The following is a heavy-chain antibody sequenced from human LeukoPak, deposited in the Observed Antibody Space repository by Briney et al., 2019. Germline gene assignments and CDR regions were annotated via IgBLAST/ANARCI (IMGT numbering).Heavy chain of an antibody. V-gene: IGHV1-69*13. Sequence: ASVKVSCKASGGTFSSYAISWVRQAPGQGLEWMGGIIPIFGTANYAQKFQGRVTITADESTSTAYMELSSLRSEDTAVYYCARDRLIEYSSSPAYYYYYYMDVWGKGTTVTVSS. CDR3: ARDRLIEYSSSPAYYYYYYMDV. CDR2: IIPIFGTA. D-gene: IGHD6-6*01. CDR1: GGTFSSYA. J-gene: IGHJ6*03.